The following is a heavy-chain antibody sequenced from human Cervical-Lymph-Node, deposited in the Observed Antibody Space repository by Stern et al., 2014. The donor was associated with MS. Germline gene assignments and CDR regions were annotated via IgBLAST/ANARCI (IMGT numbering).Heavy chain of an antibody. CDR2: ISSNGDHL. CDR3: ARAAGSADDY. Sequence: QVQLVESGGGLVKPGGSLRLSCAASGFSFRNYYMSWIRKAQGKGLGWVSYISSNGDHLAYAGSVKGRFTSSRANAKNSLYLQMNSLRADDTAVYYCARAAGSADDYWGQGTLVTVSS. CDR1: GFSFRNYY. D-gene: IGHD3-10*01. V-gene: IGHV3-11*01. J-gene: IGHJ4*02.